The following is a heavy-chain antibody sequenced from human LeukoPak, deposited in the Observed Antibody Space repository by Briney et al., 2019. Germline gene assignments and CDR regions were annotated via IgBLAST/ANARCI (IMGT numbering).Heavy chain of an antibody. V-gene: IGHV3-23*01. D-gene: IGHD1-1*01. J-gene: IGHJ4*02. CDR3: AKVVGTGTTPTDY. CDR2: ISGSGRNT. CDR1: GFTLSNDA. Sequence: GGSLRLSCAASGFTLSNDAMTWVRQAPGKGLEWVSVISGSGRNTDYADSVKGRFTISRDNSKNTLSLQMNSLRAENTAVYYCAKVVGTGTTPTDYWGQGTLVTVSS.